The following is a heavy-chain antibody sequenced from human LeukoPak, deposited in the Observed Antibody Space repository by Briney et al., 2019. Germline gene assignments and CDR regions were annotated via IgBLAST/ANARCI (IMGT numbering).Heavy chain of an antibody. J-gene: IGHJ4*02. CDR3: ARVSPTLCFDY. CDR2: IYHSGST. V-gene: IGHV4-38-2*02. CDR1: GYSISSGYY. Sequence: PSETLSLTCTVSGYSISSGYYWGWIRQPPGKGLEWIGNIYHSGSTYYNPSLKSRVTISVDTSKNQFSLKLTSVTAADTAVYYCARVSPTLCFDYWGQGTLVTVSS.